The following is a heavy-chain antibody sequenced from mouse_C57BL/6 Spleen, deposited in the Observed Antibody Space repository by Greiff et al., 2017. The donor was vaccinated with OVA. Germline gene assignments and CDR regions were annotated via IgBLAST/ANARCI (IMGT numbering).Heavy chain of an antibody. CDR2: ISDGGSYT. D-gene: IGHD1-1*01. Sequence: DVHLVESGGGLVKPGGSLKLSCAASGFTFSSYAMSWVRQTPEKRLEWVATISDGGSYTYYPDNVKGRFTISRDNAKNNLYLQMSHLKSEDTAMYYCARGTYYGRAFDYWGQGTTLTVSS. V-gene: IGHV5-4*01. J-gene: IGHJ2*01. CDR3: ARGTYYGRAFDY. CDR1: GFTFSSYA.